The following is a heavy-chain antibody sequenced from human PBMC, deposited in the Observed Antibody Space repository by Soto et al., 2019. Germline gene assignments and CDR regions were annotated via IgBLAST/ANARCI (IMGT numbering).Heavy chain of an antibody. CDR1: GFIFSPYG. Sequence: QVQLVESGGGVVQPGRSLRLSCAASGFIFSPYGIHWVRQAPGKGLEWVALIRNDGSDKYYAESVTGRFTISRDNSKNTVYLQMNSLRAEDTALYFCARAPRMAPFDIWDQGTMVTVSS. V-gene: IGHV3-33*01. CDR2: IRNDGSDK. J-gene: IGHJ3*02. CDR3: ARAPRMAPFDI.